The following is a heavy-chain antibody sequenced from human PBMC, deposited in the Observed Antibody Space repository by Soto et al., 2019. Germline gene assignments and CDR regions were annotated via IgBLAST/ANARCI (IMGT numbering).Heavy chain of an antibody. Sequence: QVQLVESGGGVVQPGRSLRLSCAASGFTFSSYAMHWVRQAPGKGLEWVAVISYDGSNKYYADSVKGRFTISRDNSKNTLYLQMNSLRAEDTAAYYCAREGRSVAGMDVWGQGTTVTVSS. CDR1: GFTFSSYA. CDR3: AREGRSVAGMDV. J-gene: IGHJ6*02. D-gene: IGHD6-13*01. CDR2: ISYDGSNK. V-gene: IGHV3-30-3*01.